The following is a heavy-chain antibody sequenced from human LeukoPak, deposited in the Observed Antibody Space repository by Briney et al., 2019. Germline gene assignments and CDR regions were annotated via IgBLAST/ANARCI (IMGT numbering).Heavy chain of an antibody. J-gene: IGHJ4*02. CDR3: ARDSITIFGVLNY. Sequence: GGSLRLSCAASGFIFSSYSMNWVRQAPGKGLEWVSYISSSSSTIYYADSVKGRFTISRDNAKNSLYLQMNSLRAEDTAVYYCARDSITIFGVLNYWGQGTLVTVSS. V-gene: IGHV3-48*01. D-gene: IGHD3-3*01. CDR1: GFIFSSYS. CDR2: ISSSSSTI.